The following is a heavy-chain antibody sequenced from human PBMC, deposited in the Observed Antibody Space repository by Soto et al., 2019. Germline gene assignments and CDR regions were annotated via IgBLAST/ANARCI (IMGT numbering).Heavy chain of an antibody. J-gene: IGHJ4*02. Sequence: GGSLRLSCAASGLAFRSFLMSWVRQAPGGGLEWVANINQDGRDTYYSDSVRDRFTISRDNAANSLFLHMNSLGAEDTAVYYCATYHDDEWESYRHRYWGQGTLVTVSS. D-gene: IGHD3-16*02. V-gene: IGHV3-7*01. CDR2: INQDGRDT. CDR3: ATYHDDEWESYRHRY. CDR1: GLAFRSFL.